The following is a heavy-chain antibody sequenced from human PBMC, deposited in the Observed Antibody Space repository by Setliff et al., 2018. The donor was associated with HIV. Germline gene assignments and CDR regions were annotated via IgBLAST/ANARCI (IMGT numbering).Heavy chain of an antibody. V-gene: IGHV3-23*01. Sequence: GSLRLSCAASGFTFSSYAMSWVRQAPGKGLEWVSAISGSGIGSYYPDSVKGRFTISRDNSKNTLFLQMNSLRAEDTAVYYCAKDRRYYYGSGSYAAETWGQGTLVTVSS. CDR3: AKDRRYYYGSGSYAAET. CDR2: ISGSGIGS. J-gene: IGHJ5*02. CDR1: GFTFSSYA. D-gene: IGHD3-10*01.